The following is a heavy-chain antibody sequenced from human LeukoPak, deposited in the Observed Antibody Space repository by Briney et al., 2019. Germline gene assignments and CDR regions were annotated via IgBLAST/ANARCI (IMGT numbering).Heavy chain of an antibody. CDR3: AKDSLQYYYDTSGYYGNWFDP. J-gene: IGHJ5*02. CDR2: ISGSGGNT. CDR1: GFTFSNFA. D-gene: IGHD3-22*01. V-gene: IGHV3-23*01. Sequence: PGGSLRLSCAASGFTFSNFALSWVRQAPGKGLEWVSTISGSGGNTYYADSVKGRFTISRDNSKNTLYLQMNSLRAEDTAVYYCAKDSLQYYYDTSGYYGNWFDPRGQGTLVTVSS.